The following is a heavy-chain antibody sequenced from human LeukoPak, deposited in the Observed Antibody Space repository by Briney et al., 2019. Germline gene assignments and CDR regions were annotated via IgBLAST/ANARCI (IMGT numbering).Heavy chain of an antibody. V-gene: IGHV3-23*01. CDR1: GFTFSSYG. D-gene: IGHD2-8*01. J-gene: IGHJ4*02. Sequence: GGSLRLSCAASGFTFSSYGMSWVRQAPGKGLEWVSAISGSGGSTYHADSVKGRFTISRDNSKNTLYLQMNSLRAEDTAVYYCARALIGYYFDYWGQGTLVTVSS. CDR3: ARALIGYYFDY. CDR2: ISGSGGST.